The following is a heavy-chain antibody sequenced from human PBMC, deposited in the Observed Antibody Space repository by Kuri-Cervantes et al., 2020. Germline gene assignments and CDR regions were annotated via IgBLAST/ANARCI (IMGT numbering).Heavy chain of an antibody. Sequence: ASVKVSCKASGYTFTSYGISWVRQAPGQGLGWMGWISAYNGNTNYAQKLQGRVTMTTDTSTSTAYMELRSLRSDGTAVYYCARGYYDSSGYYYPYYYYGMDAWGQGTTVTVSS. D-gene: IGHD3-22*01. J-gene: IGHJ6*02. CDR1: GYTFTSYG. CDR3: ARGYYDSSGYYYPYYYYGMDA. V-gene: IGHV1-18*01. CDR2: ISAYNGNT.